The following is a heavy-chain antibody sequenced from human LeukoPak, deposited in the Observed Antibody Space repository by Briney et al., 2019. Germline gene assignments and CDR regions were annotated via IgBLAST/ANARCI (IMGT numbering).Heavy chain of an antibody. V-gene: IGHV4-39*07. CDR3: ARGQRSSWYWYARYFDY. CDR1: GGSISSGTYY. CDR2: IYHSGST. J-gene: IGHJ4*02. D-gene: IGHD6-13*01. Sequence: SETLSLTCTVSGGSISSGTYYWGWIRQPPGKGLEWIGSIYHSGSTNYNPSLKSRVTISVDTSKNQFSLKLSSVTAADTAVYYCARGQRSSWYWYARYFDYWGQGTLVTVSS.